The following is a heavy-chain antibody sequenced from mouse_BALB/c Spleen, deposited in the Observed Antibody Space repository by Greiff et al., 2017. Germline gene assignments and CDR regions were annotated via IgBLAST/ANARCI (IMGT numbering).Heavy chain of an antibody. Sequence: EVQLQQSGAELVKPGASVKLSCTASGFNIKDTYMHWVKQRPEQGLEWIERIDPVNGNTKYDPKFQGKATITADTSSNTDYLQLSSLTSEDTAVYYCARLLYYFDYWGQGTTRTVSS. V-gene: IGHV14-3*02. J-gene: IGHJ2*01. CDR1: GFNIKDTY. CDR2: IDPVNGNT. CDR3: ARLLYYFDY. D-gene: IGHD1-1*01.